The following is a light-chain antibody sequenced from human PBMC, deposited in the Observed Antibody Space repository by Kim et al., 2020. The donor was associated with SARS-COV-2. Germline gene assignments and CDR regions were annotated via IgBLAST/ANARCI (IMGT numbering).Light chain of an antibody. CDR2: RNN. Sequence: PGQGVTISCSGSRSNIGSNYVYWYQQLPGTAPQLLIYRNNQRPSGVPDRFSGSKSGTSASLAISGLRSEDEADYYCAAWDDSLSVVFGGGTQLTVL. CDR1: RSNIGSNY. J-gene: IGLJ2*01. CDR3: AAWDDSLSVV. V-gene: IGLV1-47*01.